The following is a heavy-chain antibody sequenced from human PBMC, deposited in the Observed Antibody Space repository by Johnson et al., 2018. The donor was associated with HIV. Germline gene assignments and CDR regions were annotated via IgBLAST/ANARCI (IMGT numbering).Heavy chain of an antibody. D-gene: IGHD3-22*01. J-gene: IGHJ3*01. CDR1: GFTFSNYA. Sequence: EVQLVESGGGLVQPGGSLRLSCAASGFTFSNYAMHWVRQAPGKGLEYVSAISNNGGSTYYANSVKGRFTISRDNSKKTLSLQMGSLRADDMAVYYCARAPDYFDNSDSNDAFDFWGQGTMVTVSS. CDR2: ISNNGGST. CDR3: ARAPDYFDNSDSNDAFDF. V-gene: IGHV3-64*01.